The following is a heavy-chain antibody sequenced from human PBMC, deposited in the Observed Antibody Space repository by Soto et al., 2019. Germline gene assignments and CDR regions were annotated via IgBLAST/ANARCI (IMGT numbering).Heavy chain of an antibody. V-gene: IGHV3-21*01. D-gene: IGHD1-26*01. Sequence: PGGSLRLSCAASGFPFSSYSMNWVRQAPGKGLEWVSSISGSSTYIYYADSVKGRFTISRDNAKNSLYLQMNSLRAEDTAVYHCARDPSDLWEPDQYFQHRGQGTLVTGSA. CDR2: ISGSSTYI. J-gene: IGHJ1*01. CDR3: ARDPSDLWEPDQYFQH. CDR1: GFPFSSYS.